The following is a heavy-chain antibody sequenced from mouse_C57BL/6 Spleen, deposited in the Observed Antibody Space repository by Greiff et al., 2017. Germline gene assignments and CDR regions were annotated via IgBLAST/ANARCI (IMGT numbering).Heavy chain of an antibody. CDR1: GYTFTSYW. J-gene: IGHJ4*01. CDR3: TRTITTVVATDAMDY. CDR2: IYPGNSDT. V-gene: IGHV1-5*01. Sequence: VQLQQSGTVLARPGASVKMSCKTSGYTFTSYWMHWVKQRPGQGLEWLGAIYPGNSDTSYNQKFKGKAKLTAVTSASTAYMELSSLTNEDSAVYYCTRTITTVVATDAMDYWGQGTSVTVSS. D-gene: IGHD1-1*01.